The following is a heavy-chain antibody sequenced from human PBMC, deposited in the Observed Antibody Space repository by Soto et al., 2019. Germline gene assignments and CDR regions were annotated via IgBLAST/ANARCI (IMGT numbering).Heavy chain of an antibody. J-gene: IGHJ6*02. CDR2: IKQDGSEQ. CDR1: GYAFGMYL. CDR3: ARVLYLWPPDGMDV. Sequence: GGSLRLSSAGSGYAFGMYLLSWVRQAPGKGLEWVAHIKQDGSEQYYVDSVKGRYTISRDNAKNAVYLQLNSLRVEDTAIYYCARVLYLWPPDGMDVWGQGTTVTVSS. V-gene: IGHV3-7*03. D-gene: IGHD2-8*01.